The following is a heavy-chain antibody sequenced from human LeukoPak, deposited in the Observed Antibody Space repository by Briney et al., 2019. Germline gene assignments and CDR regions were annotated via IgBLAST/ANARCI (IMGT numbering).Heavy chain of an antibody. V-gene: IGHV4-4*07. D-gene: IGHD3-22*01. Sequence: SETLSLTCTVSGGSMSSFYWDWIRQPAGKGLQCIGRIYTSGVTNYNPSLKSRVIMSVDTSKNQFSLKLSSVTAADTAVYYCAREWTSGDGSGYPYYFDYWGPGTLVTVS. CDR1: GGSMSSFY. J-gene: IGHJ4*02. CDR2: IYTSGVT. CDR3: AREWTSGDGSGYPYYFDY.